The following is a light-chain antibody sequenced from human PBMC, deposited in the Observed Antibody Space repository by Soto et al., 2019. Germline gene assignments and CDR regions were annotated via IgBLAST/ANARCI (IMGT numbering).Light chain of an antibody. CDR2: DAS. Sequence: IVMTHSPATLSVSPGERATLSFRASQSVSSNLAWYQQKPGQAPRLLIYDASTRATGIPARFSGSGSGTEFTLTISSLQSEDFAVYYCQQYNNWPRTFGQGTKVDIK. CDR3: QQYNNWPRT. V-gene: IGKV3-15*01. CDR1: QSVSSN. J-gene: IGKJ1*01.